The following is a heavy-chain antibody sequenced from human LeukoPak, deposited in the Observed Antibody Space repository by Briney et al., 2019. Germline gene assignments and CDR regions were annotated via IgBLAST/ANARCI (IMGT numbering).Heavy chain of an antibody. D-gene: IGHD4-23*01. Sequence: LRASVKVSCKASGYTFTNYGITWVRQAPGQGLEWMGWISGYNGNTKYAQKLQGRVTMTTETSTSTAYMELRSLRSDDTAVYYCARDGLHRIHGYGGWFDSWGQGTLVTVSS. V-gene: IGHV1-18*01. CDR2: ISGYNGNT. CDR1: GYTFTNYG. CDR3: ARDGLHRIHGYGGWFDS. J-gene: IGHJ5*01.